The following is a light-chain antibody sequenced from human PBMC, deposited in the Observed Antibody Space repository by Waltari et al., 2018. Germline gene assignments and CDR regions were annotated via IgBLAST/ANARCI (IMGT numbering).Light chain of an antibody. Sequence: DIVMTQSPLSLPVTPGEPASISCKSSQSLLYSPGYHYLDWYLQKPGQSPQLLIYLGSYRASGVPDRFSGSGSGTDFTLKISRVEADDVGVYFCMQALDTPLTFGPGTKVDF. V-gene: IGKV2-28*01. CDR3: MQALDTPLT. CDR1: QSLLYSPGYHY. J-gene: IGKJ3*01. CDR2: LGS.